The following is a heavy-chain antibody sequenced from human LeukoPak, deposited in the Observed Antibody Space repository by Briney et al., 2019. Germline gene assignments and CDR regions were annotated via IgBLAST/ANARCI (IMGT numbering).Heavy chain of an antibody. D-gene: IGHD6-19*01. J-gene: IGHJ4*02. Sequence: GRSLRLSCAASGLAFSSYAMHWVRQAPGKGLEWVAVISYDGSNKYYADSVKGRFTISRDNSKNPLYLQMNSLRAEDTAVYSCARDRYRSGWYPQSFVYWGQGTLVTVSS. CDR2: ISYDGSNK. CDR1: GLAFSSYA. CDR3: ARDRYRSGWYPQSFVY. V-gene: IGHV3-30-3*01.